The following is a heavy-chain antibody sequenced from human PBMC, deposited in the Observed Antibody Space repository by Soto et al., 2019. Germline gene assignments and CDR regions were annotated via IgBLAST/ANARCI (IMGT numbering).Heavy chain of an antibody. D-gene: IGHD3-10*01. CDR1: GGCISSGGYY. CDR2: IYYSGST. V-gene: IGHV4-31*03. Sequence: NPSETLSLTCTVSGGCISSGGYYWSWIRQHPGKGLEWIGYIYYSGSTYYNPSLKSRVTISVDTSKNQFSLKLSSVTAADTAVYYCARAGGFNWFDPWGQGTLLTVSS. J-gene: IGHJ5*02. CDR3: ARAGGFNWFDP.